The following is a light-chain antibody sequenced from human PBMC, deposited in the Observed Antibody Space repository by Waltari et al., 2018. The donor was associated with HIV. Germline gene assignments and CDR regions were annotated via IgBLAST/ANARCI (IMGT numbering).Light chain of an antibody. V-gene: IGLV2-8*01. Sequence: QSALTQPPSASGSPGQSVTISCTGTGSDVGTYNYVSWYQQHSGKAPKLMIYEVNKRPSGVPDRFSGSKSGNTASLTVSGLQAEDEAEYYCSSYAATNTLVFGGGTKVTVL. CDR3: SSYAATNTLV. CDR2: EVN. CDR1: GSDVGTYNY. J-gene: IGLJ3*02.